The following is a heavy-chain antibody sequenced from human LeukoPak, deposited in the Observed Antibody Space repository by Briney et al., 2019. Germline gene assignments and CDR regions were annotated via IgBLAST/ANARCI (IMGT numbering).Heavy chain of an antibody. D-gene: IGHD3-10*02. CDR3: ARDHKVFGDAIEY. CDR2: ISYDGSNK. CDR1: GFTLSSYA. J-gene: IGHJ4*02. V-gene: IGHV3-30*04. Sequence: PGGSLRLSCAASGFTLSSYAMHWVRQAPGKGLEWVAVISYDGSNKYYTDSVKGRFTISRDISKNTLFLQMNSLGAEDTAVYYCARDHKVFGDAIEYWGQGTLVTVSS.